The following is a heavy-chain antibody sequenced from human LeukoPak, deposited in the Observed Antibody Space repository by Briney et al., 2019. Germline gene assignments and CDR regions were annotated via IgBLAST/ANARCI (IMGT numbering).Heavy chain of an antibody. CDR1: RFTFSNYA. CDR3: AKDGQTSGWNYFDY. V-gene: IGHV3-23*01. D-gene: IGHD6-19*01. CDR2: IFGTGGNT. Sequence: GGSLRLSCAASRFTFSNYAMSWVRQAPGRGQEWVSGIFGTGGNTYYADSVKGRFTISRDNSKNTVYLQMNSLRAEDTAVYFCAKDGQTSGWNYFDYWGQGTLVTVSS. J-gene: IGHJ4*02.